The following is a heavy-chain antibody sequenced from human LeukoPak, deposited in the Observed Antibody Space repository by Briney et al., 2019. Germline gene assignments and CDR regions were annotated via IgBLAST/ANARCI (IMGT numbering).Heavy chain of an antibody. CDR1: GYTLTELS. V-gene: IGHV1-69*13. CDR3: ARGSYGYIENY. J-gene: IGHJ4*02. D-gene: IGHD5-18*01. CDR2: IIPIFGTA. Sequence: GASVKVSCKVSGYTLTELSMHWVRQAPGQGLEWMGGIIPIFGTANYAQKFQGRVTITADESTSTAYMELSSLRSEDTAVYYCARGSYGYIENYWGQGTLVTVSS.